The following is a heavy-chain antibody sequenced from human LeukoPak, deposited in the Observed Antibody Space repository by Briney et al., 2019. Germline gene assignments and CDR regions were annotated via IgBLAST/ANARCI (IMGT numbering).Heavy chain of an antibody. CDR1: GYTFTSYG. CDR2: ISAYNSNT. CDR3: ARGRKYYDSSGYSASTYYYYYMDV. V-gene: IGHV1-18*01. J-gene: IGHJ6*03. D-gene: IGHD3-22*01. Sequence: GASVKVSCKASGYTFTSYGISWVRQAPGQGLEWMGWISAYNSNTNYAQKKLQGRVTMTTDTSTSTAYMELSSLRSEDTAVYYCARGRKYYDSSGYSASTYYYYYMDVWGKGTTVTVSS.